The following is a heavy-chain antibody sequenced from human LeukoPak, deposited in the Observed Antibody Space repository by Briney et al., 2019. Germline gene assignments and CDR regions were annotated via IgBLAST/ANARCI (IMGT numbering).Heavy chain of an antibody. V-gene: IGHV3-13*01. Sequence: GGSLRLSCAASGITFSTYDMHWLRHAPGKGLEWVSAIGVAGDTYYSGSVKGRFTISRENARNSLYLQMNSLRAEDTAVYYCARDSFYYDSSGLFDYWGQGTLVTVSS. D-gene: IGHD3-22*01. CDR1: GITFSTYD. J-gene: IGHJ4*02. CDR3: ARDSFYYDSSGLFDY. CDR2: IGVAGDT.